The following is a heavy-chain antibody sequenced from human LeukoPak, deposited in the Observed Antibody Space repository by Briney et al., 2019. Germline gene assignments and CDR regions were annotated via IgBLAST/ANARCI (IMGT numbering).Heavy chain of an antibody. CDR1: GFTFSDYY. D-gene: IGHD5-18*01. CDR2: ISSSGSTI. Sequence: GGSLRLSCAASGFTFSDYYMSWIRQAPGKGLEWVSYISSSGSTIYYADFVKGRCTISRDNAKNSLYLQMNSLRAEDTAVYYCARAKRGYSYGYYHYFDYWGEGTLVTVSS. J-gene: IGHJ4*02. V-gene: IGHV3-11*01. CDR3: ARAKRGYSYGYYHYFDY.